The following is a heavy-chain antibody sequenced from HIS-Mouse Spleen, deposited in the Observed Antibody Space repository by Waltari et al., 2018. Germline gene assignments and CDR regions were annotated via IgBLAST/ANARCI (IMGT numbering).Heavy chain of an antibody. CDR1: GGSFSGYY. V-gene: IGHV4-34*01. Sequence: QVQLQQWGAGLLKPSETLSLTCAVYGGSFSGYYWSWIRQPPGTGLEWIGEINHSGSTNYNPALKSRVTISVDTSKNQFSLKLSSVTAADTAVYYCARDYSNYLYYFDYWGQGTLVTVSS. CDR2: INHSGST. CDR3: ARDYSNYLYYFDY. D-gene: IGHD4-4*01. J-gene: IGHJ4*02.